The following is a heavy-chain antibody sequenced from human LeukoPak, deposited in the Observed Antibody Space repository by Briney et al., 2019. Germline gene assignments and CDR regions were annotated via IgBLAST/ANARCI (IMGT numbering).Heavy chain of an antibody. CDR2: ISSSSSYI. CDR3: ARRAPEDAFDI. Sequence: GGSQRLSCAASGFTFSSYAMSWVRQAPGKGLEWVSYISSSSSYIYYADSVKGRFTISRDNAKNSLYLQMNSLRAEDTAVYYCARRAPEDAFDIWGQGTMVTVSS. CDR1: GFTFSSYA. J-gene: IGHJ3*02. V-gene: IGHV3-21*01.